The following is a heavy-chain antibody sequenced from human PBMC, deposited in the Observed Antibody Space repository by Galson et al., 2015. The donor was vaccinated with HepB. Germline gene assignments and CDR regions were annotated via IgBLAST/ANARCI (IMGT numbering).Heavy chain of an antibody. CDR3: ARDGGILWGHDAFDI. Sequence: SLRLSCAASGFTFSSYSMNWVRQAPEKGLEWVSYISSSSSTIYYADSVKGRFTISRDNAKNSLYLQMNSLRAEDTAVYYCARDGGILWGHDAFDIWGQGTMVTVSS. CDR2: ISSSSSTI. V-gene: IGHV3-48*01. CDR1: GFTFSSYS. J-gene: IGHJ3*02. D-gene: IGHD2-21*01.